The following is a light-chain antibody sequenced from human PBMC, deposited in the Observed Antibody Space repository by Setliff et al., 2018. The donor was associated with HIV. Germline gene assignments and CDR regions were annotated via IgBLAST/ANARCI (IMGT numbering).Light chain of an antibody. CDR2: NNN. CDR1: SSNIGSNT. J-gene: IGLJ2*01. CDR3: AVWDDSLNGMV. Sequence: QSVLTQSPSASGTPGQRVTISCSGGSSNIGSNTVNWFQQLPGTAPKLLIYNNNRRPSGVPDRFSGSKSGTSASLAISGLQSEDEADYYCAVWDDSLNGMVFGGGTQLTV. V-gene: IGLV1-44*01.